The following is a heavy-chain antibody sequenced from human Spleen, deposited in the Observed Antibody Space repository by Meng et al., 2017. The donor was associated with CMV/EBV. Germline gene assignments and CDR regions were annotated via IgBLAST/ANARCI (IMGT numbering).Heavy chain of an antibody. V-gene: IGHV3-21*06. Sequence: GGSLRLSCAASGFTVSSNYMSWVRQAPGKGLEWVSSVSSSGTYISYADSVKGRFTVSRDIAKISLYLQMNSLRAEDTAVYYCARDFVVGGLDYWGQGTRVTVSS. CDR1: GFTVSSNY. J-gene: IGHJ4*02. D-gene: IGHD1-26*01. CDR3: ARDFVVGGLDY. CDR2: VSSSGTYI.